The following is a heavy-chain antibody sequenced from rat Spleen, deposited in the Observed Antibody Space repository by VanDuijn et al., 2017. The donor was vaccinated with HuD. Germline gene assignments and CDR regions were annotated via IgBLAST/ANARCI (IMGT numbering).Heavy chain of an antibody. CDR1: GFTFNIYW. J-gene: IGHJ3*01. CDR2: ITNTGGST. Sequence: EVQLMESGGGLVQPGRSLKLSCVASGFTFNIYWMAWIRQAPGKGLEWIASITNTGGSTYYRDSVKGRFTISRDNAKSALYLQMDSLRSEDTATYYCARHEPYYGFAYWGQGTLVTVSS. V-gene: IGHV5-31*01. D-gene: IGHD1-6*01. CDR3: ARHEPYYGFAY.